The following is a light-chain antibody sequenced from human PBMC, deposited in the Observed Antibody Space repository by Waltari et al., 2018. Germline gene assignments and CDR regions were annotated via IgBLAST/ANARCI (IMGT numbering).Light chain of an antibody. J-gene: IGKJ2*01. CDR1: QSVFHTNNKHY. Sequence: DIVMTQSPDSLAVSLGERATINCKSSQSVFHTNNKHYLAWYQQQPGQPPKLLIYWASTRESGVPDRFSGSGSGTDFTLAISSLQAEDVAVYYCQQYYSTPNTFGQGTKVDIK. CDR2: WAS. CDR3: QQYYSTPNT. V-gene: IGKV4-1*01.